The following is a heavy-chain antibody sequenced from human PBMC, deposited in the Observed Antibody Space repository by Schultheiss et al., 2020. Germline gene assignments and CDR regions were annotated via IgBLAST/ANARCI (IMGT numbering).Heavy chain of an antibody. V-gene: IGHV4-59*01. CDR3: ARLSCGGACFDY. D-gene: IGHD2-21*01. CDR1: GGSISSYY. J-gene: IGHJ4*02. Sequence: SETLSLTCTVSGGSISSYYWSWIRQPPGKGLEWIGYIYYSGSTNYNPSLKSRVTISVDTSKNQFSLKLSSVTAADTAVYYCARLSCGGACFDYWGQGNLVTVSS. CDR2: IYYSGST.